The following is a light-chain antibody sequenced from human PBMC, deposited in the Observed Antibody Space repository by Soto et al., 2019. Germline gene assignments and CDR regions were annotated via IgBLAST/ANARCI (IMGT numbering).Light chain of an antibody. J-gene: IGLJ1*01. Sequence: QSALTQPASVSGSPGQSITISCTGTSSDVGGYNYVSWYQQHPGKAPKLMIYDVSNRPSGVSNRFSGSKSGNTASLTISGLQAEDEADYYCCSYTSSSTLDYVFGTGTKLTVL. CDR2: DVS. CDR1: SSDVGGYNY. V-gene: IGLV2-14*01. CDR3: CSYTSSSTLDYV.